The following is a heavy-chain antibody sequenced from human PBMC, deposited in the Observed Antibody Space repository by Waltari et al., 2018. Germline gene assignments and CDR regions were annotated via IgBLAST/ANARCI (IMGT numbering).Heavy chain of an antibody. CDR3: ARRLSGYDYEDAFDI. V-gene: IGHV4-39*01. D-gene: IGHD5-12*01. Sequence: QLQLQESGPGLVKPSETLSLTCTVSGGSISSSSYYWGWIRQPPGKGLEGIGSIYYSGSTYYNPSLKSRVTISVDTSKNQFSLKLSSVTAADTAVYYCARRLSGYDYEDAFDIWGQGTMVTVSS. CDR1: GGSISSSSYY. J-gene: IGHJ3*02. CDR2: IYYSGST.